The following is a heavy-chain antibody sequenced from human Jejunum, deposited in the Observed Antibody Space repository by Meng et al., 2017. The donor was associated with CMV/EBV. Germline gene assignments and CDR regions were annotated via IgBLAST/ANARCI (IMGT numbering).Heavy chain of an antibody. CDR3: ARAKKTGGDNPDY. CDR1: GFTFSSCW. J-gene: IGHJ4*02. Sequence: SGFTFSSCWMSWVRQAPGKGLEWVANIKEDGSEKYYVDSVRGRFTISRDNAENSLYLQINSLRAEDTAVYYCARAKKTGGDNPDYWGQGTLVTVSS. D-gene: IGHD4-23*01. CDR2: IKEDGSEK. V-gene: IGHV3-7*01.